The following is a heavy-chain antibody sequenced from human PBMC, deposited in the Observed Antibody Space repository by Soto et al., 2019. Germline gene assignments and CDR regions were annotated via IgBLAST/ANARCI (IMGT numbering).Heavy chain of an antibody. CDR2: ISYDGSNK. J-gene: IGHJ4*02. D-gene: IGHD2-15*01. CDR1: GFTFSSYG. V-gene: IGHV3-30*18. CDR3: AKEHKIEGGGPDY. Sequence: QVQLVESGGGVVQPGRSLRLSCAASGFTFSSYGMHWVRQAPGKGLEWVAVISYDGSNKYYADSVKGRFTISRDISENTLYLEMNSLIAEDRAVYYGAKEHKIEGGGPDYWGKEPLIPVSS.